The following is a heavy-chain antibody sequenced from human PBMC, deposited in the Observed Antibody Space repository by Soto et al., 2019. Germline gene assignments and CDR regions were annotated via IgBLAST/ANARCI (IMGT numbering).Heavy chain of an antibody. D-gene: IGHD5-12*01. CDR3: ARVRGYDPAWFDP. CDR1: GGSISSGGYS. CDR2: IYHSGST. Sequence: QLQLQESGSGLVKPSQTLSLTCAVSGGSISSGGYSWSWIRQPPGKGLEWIGYIYHSGSTYYNPSLKSRVTISVDRSTNKFSLKLSSVTAADTAVHYCARVRGYDPAWFDPWGQGTLVTVSS. J-gene: IGHJ5*02. V-gene: IGHV4-30-2*01.